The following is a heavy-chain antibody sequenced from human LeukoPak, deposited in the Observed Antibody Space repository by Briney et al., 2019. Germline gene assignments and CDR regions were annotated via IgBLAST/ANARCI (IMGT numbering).Heavy chain of an antibody. CDR1: GFTFSSYA. V-gene: IGHV3-30*14. J-gene: IGHJ4*02. D-gene: IGHD2-15*01. CDR2: ISYDGSNK. Sequence: GGSLRLSCAASGFTFSSYAMHWVRQAPGKGLEWVAVISYDGSNKYYADSVKGRFTISRDNSKKPLYLQMNSLRAEDTAVYYCARDLSRSRPDCSGGSCYSVYWGQGTLVTVSS. CDR3: ARDLSRSRPDCSGGSCYSVY.